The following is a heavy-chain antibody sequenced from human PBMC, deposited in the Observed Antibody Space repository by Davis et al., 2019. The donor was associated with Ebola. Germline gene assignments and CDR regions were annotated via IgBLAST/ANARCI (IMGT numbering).Heavy chain of an antibody. CDR3: AREGGRYYDSSGYVFDI. J-gene: IGHJ3*02. Sequence: ASVYVSCKASGYRFTSYYMHWVRQAPGQGLEWMGIINPITGGTSYAQNFQVRVNMTRDTSTSTVYMELSSLRSEDTAVYYCAREGGRYYDSSGYVFDIWGQGTMVKVSS. D-gene: IGHD3-22*01. V-gene: IGHV1-46*01. CDR1: GYRFTSYY. CDR2: INPITGGT.